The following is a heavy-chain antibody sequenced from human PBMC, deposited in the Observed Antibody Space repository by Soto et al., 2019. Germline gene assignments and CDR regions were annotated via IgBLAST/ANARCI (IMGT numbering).Heavy chain of an antibody. CDR2: INHSGST. D-gene: IGHD3-10*01. CDR1: GGSFSGYY. V-gene: IGHV4-34*01. CDR3: ARGRPRGRPAGYFDL. J-gene: IGHJ2*01. Sequence: SETLSLTCAVYGGSFSGYYWSWIRQPPGKGLEWIGEINHSGSTNYNPSLKSRVTISVDTSKNQFSLKLSSVTAADTAVYYCARGRPRGRPAGYFDLWGRGTLVTVSS.